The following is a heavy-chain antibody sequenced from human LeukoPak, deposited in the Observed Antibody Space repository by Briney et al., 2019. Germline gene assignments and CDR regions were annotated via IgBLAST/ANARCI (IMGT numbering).Heavy chain of an antibody. CDR2: INDSGRT. J-gene: IGHJ6*03. D-gene: IGHD1-7*01. CDR1: GGSFSNYY. Sequence: SETLSLTCVVYGGSFSNYYWSWIRQPPGRGLEWIGEINDSGRTNYNPSLMSRVTVSVDTSKNQFSLRLTSVTATDTAVYYCARRWNYGRNYYIDVWGNGATVSVSS. V-gene: IGHV4-34*01. CDR3: ARRWNYGRNYYIDV.